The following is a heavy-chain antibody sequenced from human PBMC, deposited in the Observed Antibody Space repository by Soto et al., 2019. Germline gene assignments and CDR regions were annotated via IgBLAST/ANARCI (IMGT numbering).Heavy chain of an antibody. CDR3: ARDFFGNHYFDF. Sequence: SETLSLTCAVSGYSISSGYQWGWIRQPPGKGLEWIGNIFHSGTTSYNPSLKSRVTVSVDTSKNQISLNLTSVTAADTAIYYCARDFFGNHYFDFWGQGILVTVSS. CDR2: IFHSGTT. D-gene: IGHD3-10*01. CDR1: GYSISSGYQ. J-gene: IGHJ4*02. V-gene: IGHV4-38-2*02.